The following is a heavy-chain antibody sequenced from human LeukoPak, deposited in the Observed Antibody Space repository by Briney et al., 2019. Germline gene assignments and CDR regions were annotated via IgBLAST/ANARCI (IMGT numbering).Heavy chain of an antibody. V-gene: IGHV3-7*03. J-gene: IGHJ4*02. CDR1: GFSFSRYW. Sequence: GGSLRLSCEASGFSFSRYWMSWVRQAPVRGLEWVANIKPDGSEIYYVDSVKGRFTISRDNAKNAVYLHMNSLRAEDTAVYYCAKEPGYCSGGSCYCDYWGQGTLVTVSS. CDR3: AKEPGYCSGGSCYCDY. CDR2: IKPDGSEI. D-gene: IGHD2-15*01.